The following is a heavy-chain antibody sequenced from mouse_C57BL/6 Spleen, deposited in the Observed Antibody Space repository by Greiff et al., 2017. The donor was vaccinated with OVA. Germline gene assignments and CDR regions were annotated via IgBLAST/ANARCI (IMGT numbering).Heavy chain of an antibody. D-gene: IGHD3-3*01. CDR1: GFTFSDYG. CDR2: ISNLAYSI. CDR3: AREGTAGFDY. Sequence: EVMLVESGGGLVQPGGSLKLSCAASGFTFSDYGMAWVRQAPRKGPEWVAFISNLAYSIYYADTVTGRFTISRGNAKNTLYLEMSSLRSEDTAMYYCAREGTAGFDYWGQGTTLTVSS. J-gene: IGHJ2*01. V-gene: IGHV5-15*01.